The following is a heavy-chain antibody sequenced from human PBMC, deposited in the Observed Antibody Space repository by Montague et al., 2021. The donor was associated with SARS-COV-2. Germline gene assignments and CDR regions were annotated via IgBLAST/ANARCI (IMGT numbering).Heavy chain of an antibody. J-gene: IGHJ4*02. V-gene: IGHV4-39*01. CDR1: GDSISYRSYY. D-gene: IGHD4-17*01. CDR3: ARQYGDYSDNAFTI. Sequence: SETLSLTCTVSGDSISYRSYYWGWIRQRPGKGLEWIVTVSYSGSTYYTASLKSRVTIYVDTTKNQFSLRLTSVTAADTAIYYCARQYGDYSDNAFTIWGQGTLVTVSS. CDR2: VSYSGST.